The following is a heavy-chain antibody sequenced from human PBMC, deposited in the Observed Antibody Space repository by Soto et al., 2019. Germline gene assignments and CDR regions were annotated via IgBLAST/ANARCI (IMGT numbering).Heavy chain of an antibody. CDR3: ATAGIAAAGVYYYYGRDV. J-gene: IGHJ6*02. D-gene: IGHD6-13*01. V-gene: IGHV1-18*01. Sequence: QVQLVQSGAEVKKPGASVKVPCKASGYTFTSYGISWVRQAAAQGPEWMVWISADNGNTNYPQKLQGRVTMTTDTSTSSAYMELRSLRSDDTAVYYCATAGIAAAGVYYYYGRDVWGQGTTVTVSS. CDR2: ISADNGNT. CDR1: GYTFTSYG.